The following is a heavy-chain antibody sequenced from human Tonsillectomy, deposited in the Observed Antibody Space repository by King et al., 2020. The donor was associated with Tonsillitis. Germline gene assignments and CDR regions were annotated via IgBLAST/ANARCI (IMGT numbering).Heavy chain of an antibody. Sequence: VQLVESGGGLMQPGGSLRLSCAASGVSVSRHYMSLVRQAPGKGLEWVSVIYGGGTTYYADFVKGRFTISRDNSENTLYLQMNSLRAEDTAMYYCARVNYYDSSGYWSPYYFDYWGQGTLVTVSS. V-gene: IGHV3-53*01. CDR3: ARVNYYDSSGYWSPYYFDY. D-gene: IGHD3-22*01. CDR2: IYGGGTT. J-gene: IGHJ4*02. CDR1: GVSVSRHY.